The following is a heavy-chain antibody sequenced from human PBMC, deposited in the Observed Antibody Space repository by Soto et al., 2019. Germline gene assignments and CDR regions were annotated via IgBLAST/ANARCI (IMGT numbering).Heavy chain of an antibody. Sequence: VQLVESGGGVVQPGRSLRLLCEASGFTFSRYGMHWVRQAPGMGLEWVAVISWDGRAQYYGDSVRGRFTISRDNSQSTLYLQMNSLRTEDTAIYYCAKETIQVGGPNYFDYWGQGVPVTVSS. CDR2: ISWDGRAQ. J-gene: IGHJ4*02. CDR1: GFTFSRYG. V-gene: IGHV3-30*18. D-gene: IGHD1-1*01. CDR3: AKETIQVGGPNYFDY.